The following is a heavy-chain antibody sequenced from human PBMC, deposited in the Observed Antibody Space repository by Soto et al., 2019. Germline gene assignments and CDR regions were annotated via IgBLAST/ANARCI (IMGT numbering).Heavy chain of an antibody. J-gene: IGHJ4*02. V-gene: IGHV3-30*18. CDR2: ISSDGSNK. D-gene: IGHD4-17*01. Sequence: GGSLSLSCAASGFSFRSYGMHWIRQAPGKGLDWVAVISSDGSNKYYADSVKGRFIISRDNSKNTLYLQMNSLRADDTAVYYCANLYGDQFDYWGQGTLVTVSS. CDR3: ANLYGDQFDY. CDR1: GFSFRSYG.